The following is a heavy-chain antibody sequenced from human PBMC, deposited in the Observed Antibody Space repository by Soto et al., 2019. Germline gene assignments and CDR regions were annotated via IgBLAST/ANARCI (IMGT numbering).Heavy chain of an antibody. CDR2: ISSSSSYI. CDR1: GFTFSSYS. V-gene: IGHV3-21*01. CDR3: ARPIWFGELAPTGYYYYGMDV. D-gene: IGHD3-10*01. J-gene: IGHJ6*02. Sequence: EVQLVESGGGLVKPGGSLRLSCAASGFTFSSYSMNWVRQAPGKGLEWVSSISSSSSYIYYADSVKGRFTISRDNAKNSLYLQMNSLRAEDTAVYYCARPIWFGELAPTGYYYYGMDVWGQGTTVTVSS.